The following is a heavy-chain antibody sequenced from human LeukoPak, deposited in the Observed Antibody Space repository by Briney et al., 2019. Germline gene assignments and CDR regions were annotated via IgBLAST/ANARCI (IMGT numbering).Heavy chain of an antibody. D-gene: IGHD4-17*01. J-gene: IGHJ4*02. V-gene: IGHV1-69*01. CDR1: GGTFSSYA. CDR3: ARDDRPHLKDYGAFDY. CDR2: IIPIFGTA. Sequence: GASVKVSCKASGGTFSSYAISWVRQAPGQGLEWMGGIIPIFGTANYAQKFQGRVTITADESTSTAYMELSSLRSEDTAVYYCARDDRPHLKDYGAFDYWGQGTLVTVSS.